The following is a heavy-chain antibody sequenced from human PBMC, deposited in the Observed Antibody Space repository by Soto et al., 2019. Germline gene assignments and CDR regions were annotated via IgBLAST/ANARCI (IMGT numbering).Heavy chain of an antibody. D-gene: IGHD3-3*01. V-gene: IGHV1-8*01. Sequence: ASVKVSCKASGYTFTSYDINWVRQATGQGLEWMGWMNPNSGNTGYAQKFQGRVTMTRNTSISTAYMELSSLRSEDTAVYYCARGSRLRFLEWLEVYYYMDVGVKGTTVTV. J-gene: IGHJ6*03. CDR3: ARGSRLRFLEWLEVYYYMDV. CDR2: MNPNSGNT. CDR1: GYTFTSYD.